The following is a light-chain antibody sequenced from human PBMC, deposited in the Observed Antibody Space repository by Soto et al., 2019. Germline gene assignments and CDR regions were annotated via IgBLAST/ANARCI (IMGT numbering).Light chain of an antibody. Sequence: QSALTQPPSASGSPGESVSISCTGTKNDIGVYDFVSWYQHHAGKAPRLIIYEVVQRPSGVPDRFSGSKSGNTAFLPVSGLQAADEADYFCKSYAGSNTYVFGSGTQLTVL. J-gene: IGLJ1*01. V-gene: IGLV2-8*01. CDR1: KNDIGVYDF. CDR2: EVV. CDR3: KSYAGSNTYV.